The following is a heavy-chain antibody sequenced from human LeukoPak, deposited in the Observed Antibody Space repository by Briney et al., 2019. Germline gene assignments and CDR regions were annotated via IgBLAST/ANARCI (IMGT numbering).Heavy chain of an antibody. D-gene: IGHD1-26*01. Sequence: SETLSLTCTVSGGSISYYYWSWIRQPPGKGLEWIGNIYYSGSTYYIPSLKSRVTISVDTSKNQFSLKLSSVTAADTAVYYCASLRERSYYARGFDYWGQGTLVTVSS. CDR1: GGSISYYY. J-gene: IGHJ4*02. V-gene: IGHV4-59*04. CDR3: ASLRERSYYARGFDY. CDR2: IYYSGST.